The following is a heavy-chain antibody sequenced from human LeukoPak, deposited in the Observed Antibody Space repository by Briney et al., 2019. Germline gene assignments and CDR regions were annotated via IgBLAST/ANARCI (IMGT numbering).Heavy chain of an antibody. CDR2: INPSGGST. CDR3: ARSYYYDSSGYYGAYFDY. V-gene: IGHV1-46*01. Sequence: GASVKVSCKASGYTFTSYGISWVRQAPGQGLEWMGIINPSGGSTSYAQKFQGRVTMTRDTSTSTVYMELSSLRSEDTAVYYCARSYYYDSSGYYGAYFDYWGQGTLVTVSS. D-gene: IGHD3-22*01. J-gene: IGHJ4*02. CDR1: GYTFTSYG.